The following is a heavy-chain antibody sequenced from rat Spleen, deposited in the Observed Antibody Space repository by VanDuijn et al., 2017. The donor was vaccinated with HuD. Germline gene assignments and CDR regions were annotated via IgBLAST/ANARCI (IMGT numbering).Heavy chain of an antibody. D-gene: IGHD1-12*02. J-gene: IGHJ2*01. V-gene: IGHV3-3*01. CDR1: GFSITNSFR. CDR2: INGAGIT. Sequence: EVLLQESGPGLVKPSQSLSLTCSVTGFSITNSFRWSWIRRFPGNKLEWMGYINGAGITNYNPSLKSRISITRDTSKNQFFLQVNSVTTEDTANYYCARRRYDGTYYLYWGQGVMVTVSS. CDR3: ARRRYDGTYYLY.